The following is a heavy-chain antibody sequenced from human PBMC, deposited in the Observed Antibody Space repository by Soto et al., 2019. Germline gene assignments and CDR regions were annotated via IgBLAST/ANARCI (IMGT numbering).Heavy chain of an antibody. CDR2: MNPDGSAQ. V-gene: IGHV3-7*01. CDR3: ARAYGGNRALFDP. D-gene: IGHD4-17*01. J-gene: IGHJ5*02. CDR1: GFSFSSYW. Sequence: PGGSLRLSCAASGFSFSSYWINWVRQAPGKGLEWVANMNPDGSAQYYVDSVKGRFTISRDNAKNSASLQMNSLRAEDAAVYYCARAYGGNRALFDPWGQGTLVTVSS.